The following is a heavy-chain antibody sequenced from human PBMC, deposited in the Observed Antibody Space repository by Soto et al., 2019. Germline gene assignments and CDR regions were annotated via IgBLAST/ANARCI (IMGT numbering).Heavy chain of an antibody. Sequence: GGSLRFSCAASGFTFSSYWMHWVRQAPGKGLVWVSRINSDGSSTSYADSVKGRFTISRDNAKNTLYLQMNSLRAEDTAVYYCARGSQRSGYYPPGYWGQGTLVTVSS. CDR2: INSDGSST. D-gene: IGHD3-3*01. J-gene: IGHJ4*02. CDR1: GFTFSSYW. CDR3: ARGSQRSGYYPPGY. V-gene: IGHV3-74*01.